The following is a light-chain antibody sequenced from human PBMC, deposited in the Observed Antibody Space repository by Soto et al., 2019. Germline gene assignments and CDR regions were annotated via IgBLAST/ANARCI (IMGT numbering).Light chain of an antibody. CDR3: QHADSFPLIT. CDR2: AAS. Sequence: DIQMTQSPATLSASVGDRVTLTCRSSEDISTWLAWYQQKPGKAPKLLIYAASSLQSGVPSRFSGSGSGTDFTLTISSLQPEDFATYYCQHADSFPLITFGQGTRLEIK. CDR1: EDISTW. V-gene: IGKV1-12*01. J-gene: IGKJ5*01.